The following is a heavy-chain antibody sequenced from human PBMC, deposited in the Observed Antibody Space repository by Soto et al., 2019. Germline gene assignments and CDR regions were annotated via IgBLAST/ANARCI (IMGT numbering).Heavy chain of an antibody. Sequence: QVQLQESGPGLVKPSETLSLTCTVSGGSVSSGNFYWSWVRQPPGKGLEWIGFIYDSGTTMYSPSLRSRVTISVDMSKNRFSLKLASVTAADTAVYFCARLGGRYCSGSTCYPFDSWGQGTLVTVSS. CDR2: IYDSGTT. CDR1: GGSVSSGNFY. D-gene: IGHD2-15*01. V-gene: IGHV4-61*01. J-gene: IGHJ4*02. CDR3: ARLGGRYCSGSTCYPFDS.